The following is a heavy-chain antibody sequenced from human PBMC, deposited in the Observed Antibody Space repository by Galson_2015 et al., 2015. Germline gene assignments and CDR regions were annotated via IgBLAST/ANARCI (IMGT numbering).Heavy chain of an antibody. CDR1: GFTFSDYY. V-gene: IGHV3-11*01. CDR2: ISGGGNTI. D-gene: IGHD3-22*01. CDR3: VGGRYYYDGSGA. Sequence: SLRLSCAASGFTFSDYYLTWIRQAPGKGLEWVSYISGGGNTISYADSVKGRFTISRDNAKDSLYLQMNSLRAEDTAVYYCVGGRYYYDGSGAWGQGTLVTVSS. J-gene: IGHJ4*02.